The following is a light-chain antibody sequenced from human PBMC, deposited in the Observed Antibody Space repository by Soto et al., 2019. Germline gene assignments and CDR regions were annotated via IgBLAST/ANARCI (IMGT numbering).Light chain of an antibody. V-gene: IGLV2-14*01. J-gene: IGLJ1*01. Sequence: QSALTQPASVSGSPGQSITISCTGTSSDVGGYNYVSWYQQHPGKAPKLMIYEVSNRPSGVSNRFSGSKSGNSASLTISGRQAEDEAAYYRSSSTSSSTLVFGTGTKLTVL. CDR1: SSDVGGYNY. CDR3: SSSTSSSTLV. CDR2: EVS.